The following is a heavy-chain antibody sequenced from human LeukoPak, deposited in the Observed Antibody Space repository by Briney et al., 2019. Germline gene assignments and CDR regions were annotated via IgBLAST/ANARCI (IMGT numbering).Heavy chain of an antibody. D-gene: IGHD3-9*01. CDR2: IYPGDSDT. V-gene: IGHV5-51*01. CDR3: ARQAEYSVLTCYHVGHLDY. Sequence: GESLKISCKGSGYSFTSYWIGWVRHMPGKGLEWMGIIYPGDSDTRYSPSFQGQVTISADKSITTAYLQWSSLQAADTAMYYCARQAEYSVLTCYHVGHLDYWGQGTPVTVSS. CDR1: GYSFTSYW. J-gene: IGHJ4*02.